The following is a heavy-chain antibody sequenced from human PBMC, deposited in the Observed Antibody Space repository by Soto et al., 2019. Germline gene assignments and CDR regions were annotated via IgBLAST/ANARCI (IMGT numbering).Heavy chain of an antibody. D-gene: IGHD4-17*01. Sequence: LSETLSLTCGVSGYSISSGYYCGWIRQPPGKGLEWIGSINHSGNTYYNPSLKSRVTISVDTSKNQVSLKLSSVTAADTAVYYCARSGDDYGSYIDYWGQGTLVTVSS. CDR1: GYSISSGYY. CDR3: ARSGDDYGSYIDY. J-gene: IGHJ4*02. V-gene: IGHV4-38-2*01. CDR2: INHSGNT.